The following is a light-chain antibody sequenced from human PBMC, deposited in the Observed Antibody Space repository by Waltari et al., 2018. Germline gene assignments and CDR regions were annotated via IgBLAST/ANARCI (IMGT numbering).Light chain of an antibody. CDR3: YSATDNNRV. V-gene: IGLV3-27*01. Sequence: SYELTQPSSVSVSPGQTAMITCSGDVLAKTYARWFQQKPDQAPVVVIYKDSGRPSGIPERFSGSRSGTTVTLTISGAQLEDEADYYCYSATDNNRVFGGGTKLTVL. CDR2: KDS. J-gene: IGLJ3*02. CDR1: VLAKTY.